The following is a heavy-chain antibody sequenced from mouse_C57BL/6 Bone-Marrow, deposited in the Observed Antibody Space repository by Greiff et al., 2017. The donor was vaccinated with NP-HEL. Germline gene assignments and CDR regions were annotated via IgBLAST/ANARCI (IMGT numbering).Heavy chain of an antibody. J-gene: IGHJ2*01. Sequence: VQLQQSGPELVKPGASVKIPCKASGYTFTDYNMDWVKQSHGKSLEWIGDINPNNGGTIYNQKFKGKATLTVDKSSSTAYMELRSLTSEDTAVYYCARSEGNSTQRGYYSDYWGKGTTLTVSS. CDR1: GYTFTDYN. CDR2: INPNNGGT. CDR3: ARSEGNSTQRGYYSDY. V-gene: IGHV1-18*01. D-gene: IGHD2-1*01.